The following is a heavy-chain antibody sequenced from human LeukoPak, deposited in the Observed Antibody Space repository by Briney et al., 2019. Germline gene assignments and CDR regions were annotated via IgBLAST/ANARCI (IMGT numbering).Heavy chain of an antibody. D-gene: IGHD6-6*01. CDR3: AILKGSSSYYFDY. J-gene: IGHJ4*02. V-gene: IGHV4-39*01. Sequence: KPSETLSLTCTVSGGSISSSSYYWGWIRQPPGKGLEWIGSIYYSGSTYYNPSLKSRVTISVDTSKNQFSLKLSSVTAADTAVYYCAILKGSSSYYFDYWGQGTLVTVSS. CDR2: IYYSGST. CDR1: GGSISSSSYY.